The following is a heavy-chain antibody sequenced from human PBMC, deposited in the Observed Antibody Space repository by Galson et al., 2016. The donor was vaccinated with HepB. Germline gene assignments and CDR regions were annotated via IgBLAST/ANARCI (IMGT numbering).Heavy chain of an antibody. CDR3: ARQLNGYFFGF. Sequence: QSGAEVKEPGESLKISCKGSGYSFSSYWIGWVRQRPGKGLEWMGVIFPGDSDSRYNPSFEGQVTFSVDKSISTAYLQWRSLEASDTAMYFCARQLNGYFFGFWGQGTRITVSS. CDR2: IFPGDSDS. V-gene: IGHV5-51*01. CDR1: GYSFSSYW. D-gene: IGHD3-22*01. J-gene: IGHJ1*01.